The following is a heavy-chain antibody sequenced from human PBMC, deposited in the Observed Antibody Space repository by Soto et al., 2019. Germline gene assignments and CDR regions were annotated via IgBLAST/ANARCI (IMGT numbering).Heavy chain of an antibody. CDR3: ARSDFNPPTMVLRPRTDYNCYGMDV. Sequence: ASVKVSCKASGYTFTSYGISWVRQAPGQGLEWMGWISAYNGNTNYAQKLQGRVTMTTDTSTSTAYMELRSLRSDDTAVYYCARSDFNPPTMVLRPRTDYNCYGMDVWGQGTTVTVSS. D-gene: IGHD3-10*01. V-gene: IGHV1-18*04. J-gene: IGHJ6*02. CDR1: GYTFTSYG. CDR2: ISAYNGNT.